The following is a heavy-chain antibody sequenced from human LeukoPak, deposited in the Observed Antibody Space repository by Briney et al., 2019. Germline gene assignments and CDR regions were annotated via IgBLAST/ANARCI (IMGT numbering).Heavy chain of an antibody. CDR2: IYYSGST. CDR3: ARPGVAATGAFDC. D-gene: IGHD6-13*01. CDR1: GFTFSRYW. Sequence: GSLRLSCAASGFTFSRYWMSWIRQPPGKGLEWIGSIYYSGSTYYNPSLKSRVSISVDTSKNQFSLNLTSVTAADTAVYFCARPGVAATGAFDCWGQGTLVTVSS. J-gene: IGHJ4*02. V-gene: IGHV4-39*01.